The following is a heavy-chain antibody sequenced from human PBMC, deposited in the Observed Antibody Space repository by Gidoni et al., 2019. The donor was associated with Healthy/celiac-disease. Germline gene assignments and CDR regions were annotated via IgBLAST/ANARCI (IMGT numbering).Heavy chain of an antibody. CDR1: GYTFTSYY. CDR3: ARDGSSLLLGYCSGGSCYPRGGAFDI. D-gene: IGHD2-15*01. J-gene: IGHJ3*02. Sequence: QVQLVQSGAEVKKPGASVKVSCKASGYTFTSYYMHWVRQAPGQGLEWMGIINPSGGSTSYAQKFQGRVTMTRDTSTSTVYMELSSLRSEDTAVYYGARDGSSLLLGYCSGGSCYPRGGAFDIWGQGTMVTVSS. V-gene: IGHV1-46*01. CDR2: INPSGGST.